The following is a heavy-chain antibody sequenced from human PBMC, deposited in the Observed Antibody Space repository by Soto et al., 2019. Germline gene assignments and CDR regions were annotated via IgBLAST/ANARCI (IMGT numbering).Heavy chain of an antibody. J-gene: IGHJ4*02. CDR2: ISSSSSYI. D-gene: IGHD1-20*01. CDR3: ARYGITGTNGVDY. CDR1: GFTFSSYS. V-gene: IGHV3-21*01. Sequence: VQLVESGGGLVKPGGSLRLSCAASGFTFSSYSMNWVRQAPGKGLEWVSSISSSSSYIYYADSVKGRFTISRDNAKNSLYLQMNSLRAEDTAVYYCARYGITGTNGVDYWGQGTLVTVSS.